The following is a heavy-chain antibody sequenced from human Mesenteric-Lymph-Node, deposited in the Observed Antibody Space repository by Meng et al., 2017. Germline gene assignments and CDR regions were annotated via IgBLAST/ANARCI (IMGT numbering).Heavy chain of an antibody. D-gene: IGHD1-26*01. CDR2: INHSGST. Sequence: QGQPPQGGEVLVKPTDTLSLSCAIYGGSFSGYYWSWIRQPPGKGLEWIGEINHSGSTNYNPSLKSRVTISVDTSKNQFSLKLSSVTAADTAVYYCAKEGASAWGQGTLVTVSS. J-gene: IGHJ4*02. CDR3: AKEGASA. V-gene: IGHV4-34*01. CDR1: GGSFSGYY.